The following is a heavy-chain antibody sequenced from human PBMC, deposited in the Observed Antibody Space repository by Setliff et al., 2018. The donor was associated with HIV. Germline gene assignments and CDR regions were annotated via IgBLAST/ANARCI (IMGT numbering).Heavy chain of an antibody. D-gene: IGHD1-1*01. CDR2: IHYYETQK. CDR1: GFPFNTHG. V-gene: IGHV3-30*02. J-gene: IGHJ4*02. CDR3: ANRLRGYNKWYYFDY. Sequence: GGSLRLSCAASGFPFNTHGMHWVRQAPGKGLEWLAFIHYYETQKRYADAVKGRFTISRDNSKNTLSLQMNSLGAEDTAVYYCANRLRGYNKWYYFDYWGQGTLVTVSS.